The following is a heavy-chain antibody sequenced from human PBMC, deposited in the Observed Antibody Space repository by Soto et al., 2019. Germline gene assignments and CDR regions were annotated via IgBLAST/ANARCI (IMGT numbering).Heavy chain of an antibody. J-gene: IGHJ6*02. CDR1: GYSFTSYW. Sequence: GESLKISCKGCGYSFTSYWISWVRPMPGKGRVWMGSIDPSDSYTNYSPSFHGPVTISGDKSISTAYLPWSSLKASXTAMHCCERISRYYSYGMDVSDQVTTVTVSS. V-gene: IGHV5-10-1*01. CDR3: ERISRYYSYGMDV. CDR2: IDPSDSYT.